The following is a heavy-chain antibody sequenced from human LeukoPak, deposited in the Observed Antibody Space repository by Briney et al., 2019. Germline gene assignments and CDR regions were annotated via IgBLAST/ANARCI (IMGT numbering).Heavy chain of an antibody. J-gene: IGHJ2*01. CDR3: ARAIDYYDSSGYHRDPRYFDL. Sequence: GGSLRLSCAASEFTFSSYSMNWVRQAPGKGLEWVSSISSSSSYIYYADSVKGRFTISRDNAKNSLYLQMNSLRAEDTAVYYCARAIDYYDSSGYHRDPRYFDLWGRGTLVTVSS. CDR1: EFTFSSYS. CDR2: ISSSSSYI. D-gene: IGHD3-22*01. V-gene: IGHV3-21*01.